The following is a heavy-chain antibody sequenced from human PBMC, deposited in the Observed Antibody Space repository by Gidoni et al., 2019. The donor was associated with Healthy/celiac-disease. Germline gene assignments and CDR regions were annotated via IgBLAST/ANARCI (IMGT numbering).Heavy chain of an antibody. CDR1: GGTFSSYA. CDR2: IIPIFGTA. CDR3: ARGGNIVVVPAAPDYYYYYGMDV. J-gene: IGHJ6*02. V-gene: IGHV1-69*01. Sequence: QVQLVQSGAEVKKPGSSLTVSCKASGGTFSSYAISWVRQAPGQGLEWMGGIIPIFGTANYAQKFQGRVTITADESTSTAYMELSSLRSEDTAVYYCARGGNIVVVPAAPDYYYYYGMDVWGQGTTVTVSS. D-gene: IGHD2-2*01.